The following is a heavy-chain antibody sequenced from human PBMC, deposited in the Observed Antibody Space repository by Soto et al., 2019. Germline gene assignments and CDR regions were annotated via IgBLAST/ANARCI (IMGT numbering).Heavy chain of an antibody. CDR2: INPKTAAT. CDR1: GYSVSDYF. CDR3: ARIKWGLDYYNGMDV. V-gene: IGHV1-2*02. Sequence: ASVKVSCKASGYSVSDYFIQWVRQAPGQGLEWVAWINPKTAATNYAKKFQGRVSLTWDTSFSTVYMELTRLRPDDTAVYYCARIKWGLDYYNGMDVWGQGTTVTVSS. D-gene: IGHD1-26*01. J-gene: IGHJ6*02.